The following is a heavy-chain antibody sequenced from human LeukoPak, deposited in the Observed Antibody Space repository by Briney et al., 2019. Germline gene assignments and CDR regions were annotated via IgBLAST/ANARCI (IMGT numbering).Heavy chain of an antibody. J-gene: IGHJ4*02. D-gene: IGHD5-24*01. V-gene: IGHV4-61*03. CDR2: IYYSGST. Sequence: SETLSLTCNVSGGSVSSGSYYWSWIRQPPGKVVEWSGYIYYSGSTNYNPSLKSRVTISVDTSKNHFSLKLSSVTAADTAVYYCARSRWLQLEYWGQGTLVTVSS. CDR3: ARSRWLQLEY. CDR1: GGSVSSGSYY.